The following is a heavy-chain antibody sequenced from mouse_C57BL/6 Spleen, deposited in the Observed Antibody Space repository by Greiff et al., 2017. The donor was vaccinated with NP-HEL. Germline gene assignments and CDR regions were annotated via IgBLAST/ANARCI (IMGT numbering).Heavy chain of an antibody. J-gene: IGHJ1*03. Sequence: QVQLQQPGAELVKPGASVKMSCKASGYTFTSYWITWVKQRPGQGLEWIGDIYPGSGSTNYNEKFKSKATLTVDTSSSTAYMQLSSLTSEDSAVYYGARKLVPYWYFDVWRTGTTVTVSS. CDR3: ARKLVPYWYFDV. D-gene: IGHD4-1*01. CDR1: GYTFTSYW. V-gene: IGHV1-55*01. CDR2: IYPGSGST.